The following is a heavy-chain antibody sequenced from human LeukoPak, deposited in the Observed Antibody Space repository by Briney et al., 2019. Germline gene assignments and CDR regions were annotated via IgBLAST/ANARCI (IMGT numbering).Heavy chain of an antibody. J-gene: IGHJ4*02. CDR1: GLTFSIYW. Sequence: GGSLRLSCAASGLTFSIYWMSWVRQAPGKGLEWVANIKQDGSEKYYVDSVKGRFTISRDNAKNSLYLQMNSLRAEDTAVYFCARVVPPLYYFDYWGQGTLVTVSS. CDR2: IKQDGSEK. V-gene: IGHV3-7*01. D-gene: IGHD3-10*01. CDR3: ARVVPPLYYFDY.